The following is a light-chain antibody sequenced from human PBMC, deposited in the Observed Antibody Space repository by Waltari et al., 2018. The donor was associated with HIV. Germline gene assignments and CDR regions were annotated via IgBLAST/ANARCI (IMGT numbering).Light chain of an antibody. CDR3: VLYMGSDWV. CDR1: SGPVSTSYY. J-gene: IGLJ3*02. V-gene: IGLV8-61*01. CDR2: STN. Sequence: QTVVTQEPSFSVSPGGTVTLTCGLSSGPVSTSYYPSWYQQTPGQAPRTLIYSTNTRSSGVPDRFSGSILGNKAALTITGAQADDESDYYCVLYMGSDWVFGGGTKLTVL.